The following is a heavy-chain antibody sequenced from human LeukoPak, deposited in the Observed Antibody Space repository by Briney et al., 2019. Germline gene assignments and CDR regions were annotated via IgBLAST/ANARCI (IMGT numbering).Heavy chain of an antibody. V-gene: IGHV3-30-3*01. CDR3: AKDALATASYFDY. D-gene: IGHD6-13*01. CDR1: GFTFSSYA. J-gene: IGHJ4*02. CDR2: ISYDGSNK. Sequence: PGGSLRLSCAASGFTFSSYAMHWVRQAPGKGLEWVAVISYDGSNKYYADSVKGRFTISRDNSKNTLYLQMNSLRAEDTALYYCAKDALATASYFDYWGQGTLVTVSS.